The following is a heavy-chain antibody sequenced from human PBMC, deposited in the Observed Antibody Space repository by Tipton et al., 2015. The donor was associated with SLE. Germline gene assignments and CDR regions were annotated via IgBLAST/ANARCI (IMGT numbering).Heavy chain of an antibody. CDR3: VRRHWNDDAVGDDVFDI. D-gene: IGHD1-1*01. J-gene: IGHJ3*02. CDR1: GGTISSDPYY. CDR2: IYHRGNT. Sequence: TLSLTCTVSGGTISSDPYYWGWIRQPPGKGLEWIGSIYHRGNTYYNPSLKSRVAVSVDTSKNQFSLSLSSVTAADTAFYYCVRRHWNDDAVGDDVFDIWGQGTMVTVSS. V-gene: IGHV4-39*01.